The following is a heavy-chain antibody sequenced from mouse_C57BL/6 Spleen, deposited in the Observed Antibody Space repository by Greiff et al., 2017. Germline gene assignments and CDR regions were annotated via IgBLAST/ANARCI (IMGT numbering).Heavy chain of an antibody. D-gene: IGHD4-1*01. CDR1: GFTFTDYY. Sequence: EVKLMESGGGLVQPGGSLSLSCAASGFTFTDYYMSWVRQPPGKALEWLGFIRNKANGYTTEYSASVKGRFTISRDNSQSILYLQMNALRAEDSATYYCARSGSLTGTSMDYWGQGTSVTVSS. CDR2: IRNKANGYTT. V-gene: IGHV7-3*01. J-gene: IGHJ4*01. CDR3: ARSGSLTGTSMDY.